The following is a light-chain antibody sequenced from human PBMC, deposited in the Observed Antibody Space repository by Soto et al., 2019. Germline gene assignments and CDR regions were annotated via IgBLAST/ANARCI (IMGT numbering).Light chain of an antibody. J-gene: IGLJ2*01. V-gene: IGLV1-44*01. Sequence: QSVLTQPPSASGTPGQRVTISCSGSSSNIGTNTVDWYRQVPGTAPKLLIYSSNRRPSGVPDRISGSKSGTSASLAISGLQSEDEADYYCAAWDDSLNGPVFGGGTKLTVL. CDR1: SSNIGTNT. CDR3: AAWDDSLNGPV. CDR2: SSN.